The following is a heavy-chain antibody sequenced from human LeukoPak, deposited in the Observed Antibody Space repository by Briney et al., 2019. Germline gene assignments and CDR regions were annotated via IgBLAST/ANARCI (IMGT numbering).Heavy chain of an antibody. CDR3: ARPLTSYYDSGAYYLDAFDI. D-gene: IGHD3-22*01. CDR1: GFTFSSYA. V-gene: IGHV3-30-3*01. CDR2: LSYDGSNK. J-gene: IGHJ3*02. Sequence: GGSLRLSCAASGFTFSSYAMYWVRQAPGKGLEWVAILSYDGSNKYYADSVKGRFTISRDNSKNTLYLQMNSLRAEDTAVYYCARPLTSYYDSGAYYLDAFDIWGQGTMVTVSS.